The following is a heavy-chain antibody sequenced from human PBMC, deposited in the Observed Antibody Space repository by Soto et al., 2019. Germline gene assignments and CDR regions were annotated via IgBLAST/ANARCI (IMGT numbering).Heavy chain of an antibody. J-gene: IGHJ6*02. Sequence: PSETLSLTCTVSGGSISSGDYYWSWIRQPPGKGLEWIGYIYYSGSTYYNPSLKSRVTISVDTSKNQFSLKLSSVTAADTAVYYCAREGRFLPGVDVWGQGTTVTVSS. CDR1: GGSISSGDYY. V-gene: IGHV4-30-4*01. CDR3: AREGRFLPGVDV. D-gene: IGHD3-3*01. CDR2: IYYSGST.